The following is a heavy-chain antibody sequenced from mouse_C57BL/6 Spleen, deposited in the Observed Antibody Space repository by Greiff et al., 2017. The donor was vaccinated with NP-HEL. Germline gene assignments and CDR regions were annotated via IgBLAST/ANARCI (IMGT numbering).Heavy chain of an antibody. CDR1: GYTFTSYW. V-gene: IGHV1-52*01. CDR3: ARPSTISYAMDY. CDR2: IDPSDSET. J-gene: IGHJ4*01. Sequence: QVQLQQPGAELVRPGSSVKLSCKASGYTFTSYWMHWVKQRPIQGLEWIGNIDPSDSETHYNQKFKDKATLTVDKSSSTAYMQLSSLTSEDSAVYYCARPSTISYAMDYWGQGTSVTVSS. D-gene: IGHD2-1*01.